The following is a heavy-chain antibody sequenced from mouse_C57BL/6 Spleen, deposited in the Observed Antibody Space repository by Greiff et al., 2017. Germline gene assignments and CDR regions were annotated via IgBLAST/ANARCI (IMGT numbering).Heavy chain of an antibody. V-gene: IGHV1-82*01. CDR2: IYPGDGDT. CDR3: ARDGYYPYYFDY. CDR1: GYAFSSSW. J-gene: IGHJ2*01. D-gene: IGHD2-3*01. Sequence: QVQLQQSGPELVKPGASVKISCKASGYAFSSSWMNWVKQRPGKGLEWIGRIYPGDGDTNYNGKFKGKATLTAEKSSSTAYMQLSSLTSEDSAVYFCARDGYYPYYFDYWGQGTTLTVSS.